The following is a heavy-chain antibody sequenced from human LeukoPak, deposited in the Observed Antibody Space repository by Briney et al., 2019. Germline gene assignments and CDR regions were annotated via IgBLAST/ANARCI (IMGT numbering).Heavy chain of an antibody. Sequence: ASVKVSCKASGYTFTSYGISWVRQAPGQGLEWMGWISAYNGNTNYAQKLQGRVTITADKSTSTAYMELSSLRSEDTAVYYCARGDKRVKAFDIWGQGTMVTVSS. CDR3: ARGDKRVKAFDI. D-gene: IGHD4-23*01. V-gene: IGHV1-18*01. CDR2: ISAYNGNT. J-gene: IGHJ3*02. CDR1: GYTFTSYG.